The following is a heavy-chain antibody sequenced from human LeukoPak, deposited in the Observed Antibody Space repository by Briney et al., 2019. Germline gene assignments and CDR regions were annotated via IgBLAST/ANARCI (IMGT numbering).Heavy chain of an antibody. J-gene: IGHJ4*02. D-gene: IGHD4-17*01. CDR1: GYTFTSYG. CDR3: ASSTVTTTTSPDY. V-gene: IGHV1-69*13. CDR2: IIPIFGTA. Sequence: GASVKVSCKASGYTFTSYGINWVRQAPGQGLEWMGGIIPIFGTANYAQKFQGRVTITADESTSTAYMELSSLRSEDTAVYYCASSTVTTTTSPDYWGQGTLVTVSS.